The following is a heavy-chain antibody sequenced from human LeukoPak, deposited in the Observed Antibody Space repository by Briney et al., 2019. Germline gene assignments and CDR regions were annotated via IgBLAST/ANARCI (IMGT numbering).Heavy chain of an antibody. V-gene: IGHV3-48*01. Sequence: GGSLRLSCAASGFTFSSYSMNWVRQAPGKGLEWVSYISSSSSTIYYADSVKGRFTITRDNAKNSLYLHMNSLRAEDTAVYYCARDHAYYDILTGYYIGPDYWSQGTLVTVSS. J-gene: IGHJ4*02. CDR2: ISSSSSTI. D-gene: IGHD3-9*01. CDR3: ARDHAYYDILTGYYIGPDY. CDR1: GFTFSSYS.